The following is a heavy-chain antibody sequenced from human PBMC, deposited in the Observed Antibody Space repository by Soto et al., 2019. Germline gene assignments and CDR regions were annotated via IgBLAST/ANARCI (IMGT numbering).Heavy chain of an antibody. CDR2: ISGSGGST. CDR3: ATTDIVVVPAATSSTRSTDY. CDR1: GFTFSSYA. Sequence: EVQLLESGGGLVQPGESLRLSCAASGFTFSSYAMSWVRQAPGKGLEWVSAISGSGGSTYYADSVKGRFTISRDNSKNTLYLQMNSLRAEDTAVYYCATTDIVVVPAATSSTRSTDYWGQGTLVTVSS. V-gene: IGHV3-23*01. J-gene: IGHJ4*02. D-gene: IGHD2-2*01.